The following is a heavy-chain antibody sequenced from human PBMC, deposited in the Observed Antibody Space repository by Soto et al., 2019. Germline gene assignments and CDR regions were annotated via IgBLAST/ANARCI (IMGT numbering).Heavy chain of an antibody. CDR3: AKAVGSYGNFDY. J-gene: IGHJ4*02. CDR1: GFTFDDYA. D-gene: IGHD5-18*01. Sequence: EVQLVESGGGLVQPGRSLRLSCAASGFTFDDYAMHWVRQAPGKGLEWVSRISWNSGSIGYADSVKGRFTISRDNAKTSLYLETNSLRAEDTALYYCAKAVGSYGNFDYWGQGTLVTVSS. V-gene: IGHV3-9*01. CDR2: ISWNSGSI.